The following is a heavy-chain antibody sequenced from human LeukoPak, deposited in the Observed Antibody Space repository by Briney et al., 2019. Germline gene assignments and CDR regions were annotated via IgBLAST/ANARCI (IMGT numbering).Heavy chain of an antibody. CDR3: AKDKDPWNSTAISDFDY. CDR2: IRYDGSNK. Sequence: GGSLRLSCAASGFTFSTYGMHWVRQAPGKGLEWVAFIRYDGSNKYYADSMKGRFTISRDNSKNTLYLQMNSLRGEDTAVYFCAKDKDPWNSTAISDFDYWGQGTLVTASS. J-gene: IGHJ4*02. V-gene: IGHV3-30*02. D-gene: IGHD2/OR15-2a*01. CDR1: GFTFSTYG.